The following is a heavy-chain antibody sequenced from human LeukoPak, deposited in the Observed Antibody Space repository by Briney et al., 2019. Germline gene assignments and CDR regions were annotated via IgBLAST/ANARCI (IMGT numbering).Heavy chain of an antibody. V-gene: IGHV3-23*01. Sequence: WGSLRLSCAASGFTFSSYAMSWVRQAPGKGLEWVSAISGSGGSTYYADSVKGRFTISRDNSKNTLYLQMNSLRAEDTAVYYCAKDGEYYYDSSGYMDWGQGTLVTVSS. CDR3: AKDGEYYYDSSGYMD. D-gene: IGHD3-22*01. J-gene: IGHJ4*02. CDR1: GFTFSSYA. CDR2: ISGSGGST.